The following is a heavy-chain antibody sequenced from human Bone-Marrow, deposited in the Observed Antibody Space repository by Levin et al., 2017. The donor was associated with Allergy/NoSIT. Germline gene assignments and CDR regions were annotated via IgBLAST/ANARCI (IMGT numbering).Heavy chain of an antibody. CDR3: ARASCSSASCYMGEIDY. Sequence: GESLKISCVASGFTFSSFWMTYVRQAPGKGLEWVASIKQDGSEKYYVDSVKGRFTISRDNAKNSLYLQMNSLRPEDTAVYYCARASCSSASCYMGEIDYWGQGTLVTVSS. CDR1: GFTFSSFW. V-gene: IGHV3-7*01. CDR2: IKQDGSEK. D-gene: IGHD2-2*02. J-gene: IGHJ4*02.